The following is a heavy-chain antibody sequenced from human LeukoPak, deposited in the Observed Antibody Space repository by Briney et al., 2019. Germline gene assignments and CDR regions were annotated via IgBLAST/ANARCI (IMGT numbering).Heavy chain of an antibody. Sequence: SETLSLTCTVSGGSVSRGGYYWSWIRQPPGKGLEWIGYIYYSGSTNYNPSLKSRVTISVDKSKNQFSLKMTSVTAADTAVYYCARKDYGDYSFDYWGQGTLVTVSS. CDR2: IYYSGST. D-gene: IGHD4-17*01. CDR3: ARKDYGDYSFDY. V-gene: IGHV4-61*08. CDR1: GGSVSRGGYY. J-gene: IGHJ4*02.